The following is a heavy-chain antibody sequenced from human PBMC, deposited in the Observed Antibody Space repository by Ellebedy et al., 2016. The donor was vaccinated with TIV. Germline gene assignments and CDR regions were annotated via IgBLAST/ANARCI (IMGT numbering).Heavy chain of an antibody. CDR1: EVTFRHHP. CDR3: ASPWDLVLDYSTDMYV. D-gene: IGHD2-15*01. J-gene: IGHJ6*03. V-gene: IGHV3-30*04. Sequence: GESLKISXVASEVTFRHHPIHWVRRAPGKGLEWVALISDDGRGQDSADSVTGRFFISRDNSKSTVYLQMNNLRPEDTGIYYCASPWDLVLDYSTDMYVWGKGTAVAVSS. CDR2: ISDDGRGQ.